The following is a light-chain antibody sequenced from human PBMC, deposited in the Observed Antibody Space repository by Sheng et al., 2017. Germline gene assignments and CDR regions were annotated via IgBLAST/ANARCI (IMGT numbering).Light chain of an antibody. CDR3: QKYNNAPLT. CDR2: KAS. J-gene: IGKJ4*01. V-gene: IGKV1-5*03. CDR1: QHVSRW. Sequence: DIQMTQSPSALSASVGDRVIITCRASQHVSRWLAWYQQKPGKAPKLLIYKASTLETGVPSRFSGSGSGTEFTLTISSLQPEDFATYYCQKYNNAPLTFGGGTKVEIK.